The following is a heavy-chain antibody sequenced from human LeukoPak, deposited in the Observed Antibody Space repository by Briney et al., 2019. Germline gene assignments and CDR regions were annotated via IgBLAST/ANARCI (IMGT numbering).Heavy chain of an antibody. Sequence: GGSLRLSCTTSGFTFNNYPMHWVRQAPGKGLEWVATISHDGSDENYADYVKGRFIISRDNSMKSLFLQMNSLIIDDTAVYYCAREGLGLDYWGQGTLVTVSS. CDR2: ISHDGSDE. CDR1: GFTFNNYP. D-gene: IGHD7-27*01. CDR3: AREGLGLDY. J-gene: IGHJ4*02. V-gene: IGHV3-30*04.